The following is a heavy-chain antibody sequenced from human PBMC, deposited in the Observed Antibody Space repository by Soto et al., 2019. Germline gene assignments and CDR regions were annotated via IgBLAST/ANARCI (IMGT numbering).Heavy chain of an antibody. V-gene: IGHV4-39*07. CDR2: MDYSGST. Sequence: PSETLSLTCTVSGGSISASSYYWGWIRQPPGKGLEWIGSMDYSGSTYYNPSLKSRVTISVDTSKNQFSLKLSSVTAADTAVYFCARTYSGSYSWFDPWGQGTLVTVSS. J-gene: IGHJ5*02. D-gene: IGHD1-26*01. CDR1: GGSISASSYY. CDR3: ARTYSGSYSWFDP.